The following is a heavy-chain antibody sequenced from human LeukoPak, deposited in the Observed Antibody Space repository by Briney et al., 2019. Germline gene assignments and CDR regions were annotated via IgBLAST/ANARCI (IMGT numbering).Heavy chain of an antibody. Sequence: SETLYLTCTVSGGSISSYYWSWIRQPPGKGLEWIGYIYYSGSTNYNPSLKSRVTISVDTSKNQFSLKLSSVTAADTAVYYCARSPNCGGDCYAFDYWGQGTLVTVSS. V-gene: IGHV4-59*01. J-gene: IGHJ4*02. CDR2: IYYSGST. D-gene: IGHD2-21*02. CDR3: ARSPNCGGDCYAFDY. CDR1: GGSISSYY.